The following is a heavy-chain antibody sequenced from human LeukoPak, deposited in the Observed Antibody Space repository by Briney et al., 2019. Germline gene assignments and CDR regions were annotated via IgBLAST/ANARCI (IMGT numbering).Heavy chain of an antibody. CDR2: ISGSGGST. CDR1: GFTVTSNS. D-gene: IGHD6-13*01. V-gene: IGHV3-23*01. J-gene: IGHJ4*02. Sequence: TGGSLRLSCAASGFTVTSNSMSWGRQAPGKGLEWVSAISGSGGSTYYADSVKGRFTISRDNSKNTLYLQRNSLRAEDTAVYYCARPRPTYSSIWNDEWGQGTLVTVSS. CDR3: ARPRPTYSSIWNDE.